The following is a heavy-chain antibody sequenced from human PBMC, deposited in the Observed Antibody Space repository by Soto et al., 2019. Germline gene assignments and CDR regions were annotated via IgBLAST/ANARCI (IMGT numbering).Heavy chain of an antibody. CDR2: ISSSSSTI. CDR1: GFTFSSYS. CDR3: ARDSLITMFRGFLSLPHPFAP. D-gene: IGHD3-10*01. J-gene: IGHJ5*02. V-gene: IGHV3-48*01. Sequence: GSLRRSCAASGFTFSSYSMNCVRQAPVKGLEWVSYISSSSSTIYYADSVKGRFTISRDNAKNSLYLQMNSLRAEDTAVYYCARDSLITMFRGFLSLPHPFAPWGQGTLVTVSS.